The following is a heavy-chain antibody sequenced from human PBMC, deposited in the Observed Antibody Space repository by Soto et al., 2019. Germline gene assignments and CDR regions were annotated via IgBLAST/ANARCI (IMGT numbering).Heavy chain of an antibody. J-gene: IGHJ1*01. CDR2: INQDGSEK. CDR1: GFTFTNSW. Sequence: PGGSLRLSCAVSGFTFTNSWMSWVRQTPGKGLEWVANINQDGSEKYYVDSVKGRFTISRDNAKNSLYLQMNSLRAEDTAVYYCTRGIIVGPAEYFQHWGQGTLVTVSS. D-gene: IGHD1-26*01. CDR3: TRGIIVGPAEYFQH. V-gene: IGHV3-7*01.